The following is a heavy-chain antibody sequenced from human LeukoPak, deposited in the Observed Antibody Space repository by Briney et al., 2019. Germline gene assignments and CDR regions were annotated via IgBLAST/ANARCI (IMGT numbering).Heavy chain of an antibody. CDR1: GFTFSSYS. CDR3: AKDQGVVGSYDY. J-gene: IGHJ4*01. V-gene: IGHV3-30*02. D-gene: IGHD3-10*01. Sequence: SGGSLRLSCAASGFTFSSYSMNWVRQAPDKGLEWVAFIQYDDSIEYYADSVKGRFTISRDNSKNTLYLQMNSLRGDDTAVYYCAKDQGVVGSYDYWGHGTLVTVSS. CDR2: IQYDDSIE.